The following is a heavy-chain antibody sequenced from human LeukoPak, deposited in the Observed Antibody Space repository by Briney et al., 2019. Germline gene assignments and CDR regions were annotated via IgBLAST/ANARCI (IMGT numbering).Heavy chain of an antibody. CDR1: GFTFSSYG. V-gene: IGHV3-30*02. CDR3: ARDPTPVTTVTTFDY. D-gene: IGHD4-17*01. J-gene: IGHJ4*02. CDR2: IRYDGSNK. Sequence: PGGSLRLSCAASGFTFSSYGMHWVRQAPGKGLEWVAFIRYDGSNKYYADSVKGRFTISRDNSKNTLYLQMNSLRAEDTAVYYCARDPTPVTTVTTFDYWGQGTLVTVSS.